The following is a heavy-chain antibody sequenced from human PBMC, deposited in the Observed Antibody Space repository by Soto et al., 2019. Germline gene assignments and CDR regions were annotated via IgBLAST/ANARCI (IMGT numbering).Heavy chain of an antibody. V-gene: IGHV4-34*01. Sequence: QVQLQQWGAGLLKPSETLSLTCAVYGGSFSGYYWTWIRQPPGTGLEWIGEINHSGSTNYNPSLKSRVTISLRTSKNQFSLKLTSVTAADTAVYYCARDKITGLFDYWGQGTLVTVSS. CDR1: GGSFSGYY. D-gene: IGHD2-8*02. CDR3: ARDKITGLFDY. CDR2: INHSGST. J-gene: IGHJ4*02.